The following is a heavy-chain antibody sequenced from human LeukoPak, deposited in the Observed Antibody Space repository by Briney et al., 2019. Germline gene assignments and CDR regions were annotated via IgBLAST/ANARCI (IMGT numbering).Heavy chain of an antibody. CDR3: ARASTGGYNWFDP. CDR2: INSDGSST. V-gene: IGHV3-74*01. Sequence: GGSLRLSCAASGFTFSSYWMHWVRQAPGKGLVWVSRINSDGSSTSYADSVKGRFTISRDNAKNTLYLQMNSLRAEDTAVYYCARASTGGYNWFDPWGQGTLVTVSS. J-gene: IGHJ5*02. D-gene: IGHD7-27*01. CDR1: GFTFSSYW.